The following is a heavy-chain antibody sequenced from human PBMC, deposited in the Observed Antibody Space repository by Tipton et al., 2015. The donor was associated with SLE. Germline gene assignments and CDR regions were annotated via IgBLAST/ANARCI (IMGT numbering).Heavy chain of an antibody. CDR2: IYHDGST. D-gene: IGHD2-8*01. V-gene: IGHV4-30-2*01. CDR1: GGSISSGGYY. Sequence: TLSLTCTVSGGSISSGGYYWGWIRQPPGKGLEWIGYIYHDGSTYYNPSLKSRVTISVDRSSNQFSLKLSSVTAADTAVYYCAREVYRGGDSFDYWGQGTLVTVSS. J-gene: IGHJ4*02. CDR3: AREVYRGGDSFDY.